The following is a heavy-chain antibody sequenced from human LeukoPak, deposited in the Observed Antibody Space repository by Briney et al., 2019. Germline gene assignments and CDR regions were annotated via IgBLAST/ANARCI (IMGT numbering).Heavy chain of an antibody. Sequence: GGSLRLSCAASGFTFSDYWMTWVRQAPGKGLEWLANIKYDGSEKYYVDSLRGRFTISRDNAKNSLYLQMNSLRGEDTAVYYCARARQWLGVRNWFDPWGQGTLVTVSS. J-gene: IGHJ5*02. CDR3: ARARQWLGVRNWFDP. CDR1: GFTFSDYW. CDR2: IKYDGSEK. D-gene: IGHD6-19*01. V-gene: IGHV3-7*01.